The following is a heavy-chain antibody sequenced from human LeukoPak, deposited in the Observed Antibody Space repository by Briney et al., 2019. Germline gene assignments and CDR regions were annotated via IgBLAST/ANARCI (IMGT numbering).Heavy chain of an antibody. CDR2: IYTSGST. CDR1: GGSISSGSYY. D-gene: IGHD3-10*01. CDR3: AREVLLWFGESFGWFDP. J-gene: IGHJ5*02. Sequence: SETLSLTCTVSGGSISSGSYYWSWIRQPAGKGLEWIGRIYTSGSTNYNPSLKSRVTISVDTSKNQFSLKLSSVTAADTAVYYCAREVLLWFGESFGWFDPWGQGTLVTVSS. V-gene: IGHV4-61*02.